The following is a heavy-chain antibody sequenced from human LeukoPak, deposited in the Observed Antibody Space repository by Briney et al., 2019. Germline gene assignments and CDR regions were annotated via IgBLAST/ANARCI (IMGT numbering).Heavy chain of an antibody. V-gene: IGHV4-59*01. CDR2: IYYSGIT. J-gene: IGHJ4*02. CDR3: ARGGGGGYSYGYVFDY. CDR1: GDSISSYY. Sequence: SETLPLTCTVSGDSISSYYWSWIRQSPGKGLEWIGYIYYSGITNYNPPLKTRVTMSVDTSKNQFSLKLSSVTAADTAVYYCARGGGGGYSYGYVFDYWGQGTLVTVSS. D-gene: IGHD5-18*01.